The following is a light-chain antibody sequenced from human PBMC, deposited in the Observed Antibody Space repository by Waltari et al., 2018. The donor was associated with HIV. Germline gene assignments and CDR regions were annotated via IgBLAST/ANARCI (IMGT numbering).Light chain of an antibody. Sequence: EIVLTQSPGTLSFSPGETATLSCRARQNIRRSYLAWYQQKPGQAPRLLIYDASKRATGIPDRFSGSGSGTDFTRTISRLEPEDFAVYYCQQYGGAPPITFGQGTRLEIK. CDR2: DAS. V-gene: IGKV3-20*01. CDR3: QQYGGAPPIT. J-gene: IGKJ5*01. CDR1: QNIRRSY.